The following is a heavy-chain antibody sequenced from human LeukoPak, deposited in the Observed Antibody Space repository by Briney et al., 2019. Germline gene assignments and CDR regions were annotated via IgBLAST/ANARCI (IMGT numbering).Heavy chain of an antibody. V-gene: IGHV4-61*01. CDR1: GGSVSSGSYY. D-gene: IGHD6-19*01. J-gene: IGHJ4*02. Sequence: PSETLSLTCTVSGGSVSSGSYYWSWIRQPPGKGLEWIGYIYYSGSTNYNPSLKSRVTISVDTSKNQFSLKLSSVTAADMAVYYCARDREYSSGWYNHYFDSWGQGTLVTVSS. CDR2: IYYSGST. CDR3: ARDREYSSGWYNHYFDS.